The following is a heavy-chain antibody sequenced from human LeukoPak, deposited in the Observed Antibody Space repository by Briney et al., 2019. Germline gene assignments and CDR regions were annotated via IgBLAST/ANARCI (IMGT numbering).Heavy chain of an antibody. CDR1: GGSISSYY. CDR3: ARSGAAAGLNWFDP. CDR2: IYYSGST. D-gene: IGHD6-13*01. V-gene: IGHV4-59*01. Sequence: SETLSLTCTVSGGSISSYYWSWIRQPPGKGLEWIGYIYYSGSTNYNPSLKSRVTISVDTSKKQFSLKLSSVTAADTAVYYCARSGAAAGLNWFDPWGQGTLVTVSS. J-gene: IGHJ5*02.